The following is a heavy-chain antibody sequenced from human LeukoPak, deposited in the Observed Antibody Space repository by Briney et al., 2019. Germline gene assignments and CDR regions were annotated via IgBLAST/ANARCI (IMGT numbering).Heavy chain of an antibody. CDR1: GFTFSNYA. D-gene: IGHD3-10*01. CDR2: ISNDGTYK. J-gene: IGHJ5*02. CDR3: TRKTGGSQRKMDDWFDP. Sequence: GGSLRLSCAASGFTFSNYAMHWVRQAPDKGLEYVAVISNDGTYKYYGASVKGRFTISRDNSKNTLYLQMDSLRSEDTAVYSCTRKTGGSQRKMDDWFDPWGQGTLVTVSS. V-gene: IGHV3-30*04.